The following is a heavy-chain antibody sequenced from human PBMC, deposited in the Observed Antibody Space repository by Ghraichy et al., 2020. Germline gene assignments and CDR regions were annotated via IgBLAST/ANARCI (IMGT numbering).Heavy chain of an antibody. D-gene: IGHD3-3*01. CDR1: GFTFSSYA. CDR3: AKDPRSGFYFDY. V-gene: IGHV3-23*01. CDR2: ISGSGGST. J-gene: IGHJ4*02. Sequence: LSLTCAASGFTFSSYAMSWVRQAPGKGLEWVSAISGSGGSTYYADSVKGRFTISRDNSKNTLYLQMNSLRAEDTAVYYCAKDPRSGFYFDYWGQGTLVTVSS.